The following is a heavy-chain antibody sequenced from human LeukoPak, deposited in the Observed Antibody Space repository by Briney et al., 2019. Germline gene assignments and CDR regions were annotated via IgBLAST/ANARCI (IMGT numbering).Heavy chain of an antibody. CDR1: GGSFSGYY. D-gene: IGHD2-2*01. V-gene: IGHV4-34*01. CDR3: ARAPGGRYCSSTSCYAG. CDR2: INHSGST. Sequence: PSETLSLTCAVYGGSFSGYYWSWIRQPPGKGLEWIGEINHSGSTNYNPSLKSRVTISVDTSKNQFSLKLSSVTAADTAVYYCARAPGGRYCSSTSCYAGWGQGTMVTVSS. J-gene: IGHJ3*01.